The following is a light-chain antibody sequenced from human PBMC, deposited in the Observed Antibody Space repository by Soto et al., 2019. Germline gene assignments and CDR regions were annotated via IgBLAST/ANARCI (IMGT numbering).Light chain of an antibody. CDR2: YAS. CDR1: ESVHRN. Sequence: EMVMTQSPATLYVSPGERVTLSCRASESVHRNLAWYQQKPGQGPSLLIYYASTRATGVPDRFTGSGSGTELTLTISSLQSEDFGVYHCQHYSNWPPTFGPGTKVEIK. CDR3: QHYSNWPPT. V-gene: IGKV3-15*01. J-gene: IGKJ3*01.